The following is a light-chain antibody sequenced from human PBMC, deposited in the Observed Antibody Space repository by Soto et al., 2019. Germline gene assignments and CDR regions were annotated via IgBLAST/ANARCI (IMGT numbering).Light chain of an antibody. CDR2: EVT. CDR1: SSDVASYNY. Sequence: QSALTQPASVSGSPGQSITISCTGTSSDVASYNYVSWYQQHPGKAPKLIISEVTNRPSGVSARFSGSKSGITASLTISGLQAEDEADYYCSSYTTTKTCVFGTGAKLTVL. CDR3: SSYTTTKTCV. J-gene: IGLJ1*01. V-gene: IGLV2-14*01.